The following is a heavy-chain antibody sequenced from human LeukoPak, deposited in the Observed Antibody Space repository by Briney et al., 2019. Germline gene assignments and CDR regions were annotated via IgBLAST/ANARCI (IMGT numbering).Heavy chain of an antibody. CDR2: INPNSGGT. CDR3: AKDWHILTGRNCFDP. V-gene: IGHV1-2*02. Sequence: ASVKVSCKASGYTFTDYYMHWVRQAPGQGLEWMGWINPNSGGTNYAQKFQGRVTMSTDTSTSTAYMELRSLRFDDTAIYYCAKDWHILTGRNCFDPWGQGTLVTVSS. CDR1: GYTFTDYY. J-gene: IGHJ5*02. D-gene: IGHD3-9*01.